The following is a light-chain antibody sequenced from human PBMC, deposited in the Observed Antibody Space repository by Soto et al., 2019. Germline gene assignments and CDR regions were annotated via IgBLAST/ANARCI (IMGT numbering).Light chain of an antibody. V-gene: IGKV1-5*03. Sequence: DIQMTQSPSTLSASVGDRVTITCRASQTFSGWLAWYQQRPGKAPKLLIYKASTLESGVPSRFSGSGSGTEFTLTISSLQPDDFATYYCQQYDNFPLTFGGGTKVDIK. CDR2: KAS. J-gene: IGKJ4*01. CDR1: QTFSGW. CDR3: QQYDNFPLT.